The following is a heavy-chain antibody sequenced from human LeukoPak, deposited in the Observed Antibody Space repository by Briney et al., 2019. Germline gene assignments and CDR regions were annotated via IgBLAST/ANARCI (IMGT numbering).Heavy chain of an antibody. D-gene: IGHD1-26*01. CDR3: ARDNSVGDNAWWFDP. CDR1: GYTFTSYY. V-gene: IGHV1-46*01. Sequence: ASVKVSCKASGYTFTSYYIHWVLQAPGQGLEWMGLINPTGGSTGYAQKFQGRVTMTRDMSTSTDYMELSSLRSEDTAIYYCARDNSVGDNAWWFDPWGQGTLVTVSS. CDR2: INPTGGST. J-gene: IGHJ5*02.